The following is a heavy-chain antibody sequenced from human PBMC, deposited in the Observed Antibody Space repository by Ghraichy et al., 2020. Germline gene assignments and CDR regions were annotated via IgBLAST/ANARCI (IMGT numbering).Heavy chain of an antibody. CDR3: ARERPDIVATIYYYYGMDV. J-gene: IGHJ6*02. CDR1: GYTFTSYG. V-gene: IGHV1-18*01. CDR2: ISAYNGNT. Sequence: ASVKVSCKASGYTFTSYGISWVRQAPGQGLEWMGWISAYNGNTNYAQKLQGRVTMTTDTSTSTAYMELRSLRSDDTAVYYCARERPDIVATIYYYYGMDVWGQGTTVTVSS. D-gene: IGHD5-12*01.